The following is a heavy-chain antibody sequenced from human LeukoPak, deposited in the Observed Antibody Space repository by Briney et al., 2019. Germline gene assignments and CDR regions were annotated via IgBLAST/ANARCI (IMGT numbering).Heavy chain of an antibody. Sequence: GGSLRLSCAASGFTFSSYAMSWVRQAPGKGLEWVSAISGSGGSTYHADSVKGRFTISRDNSKNTLYLQMNSLRAEDTAVYYCANRDDYVWGSYRPYAEYFQHWGQGTLVTVSS. CDR2: ISGSGGST. D-gene: IGHD3-16*02. J-gene: IGHJ1*01. CDR3: ANRDDYVWGSYRPYAEYFQH. V-gene: IGHV3-23*01. CDR1: GFTFSSYA.